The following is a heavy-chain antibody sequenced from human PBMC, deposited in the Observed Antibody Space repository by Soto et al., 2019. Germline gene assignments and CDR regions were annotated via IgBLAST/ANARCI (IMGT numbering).Heavy chain of an antibody. CDR3: XXXXXXXXXXXXXLGRH. Sequence: EVQLVESGGGLVQPGESLTLSCAASGFTFSSYWMHWVRQAPGKGLVWVSRIKSDGSGTYYADSVKGRLTNSRDNDKXXXXXXXXXXXXXXXXXXXXXXXXXXXXXXXXXLGRHWGQGTLVTVSS. CDR1: GFTFSSYW. V-gene: IGHV3-74*01. J-gene: IGHJ4*02. CDR2: IKSDGSGT.